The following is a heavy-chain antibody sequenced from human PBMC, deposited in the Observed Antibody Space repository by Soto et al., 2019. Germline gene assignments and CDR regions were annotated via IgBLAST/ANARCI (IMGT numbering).Heavy chain of an antibody. CDR2: ISGSGGST. D-gene: IGHD3-10*01. CDR1: GFTFSSYA. J-gene: IGHJ5*02. CDR3: ARDLWFGELLGCFDP. V-gene: IGHV3-23*01. Sequence: EVQLLESGGGLVQPGGSLRLSCAASGFTFSSYAMSWVRQAPGKGLEWVSAISGSGGSTYYADSVKGRFTISRDNSKNALYLQMNGLRAEDTAVYYCARDLWFGELLGCFDPWGQGTLVTVSS.